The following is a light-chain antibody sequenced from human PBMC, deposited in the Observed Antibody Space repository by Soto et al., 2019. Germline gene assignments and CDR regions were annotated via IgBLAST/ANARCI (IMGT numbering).Light chain of an antibody. CDR3: AAWDDSLRAVV. J-gene: IGLJ2*01. Sequence: QAVVTQSPSESATPGQRVTISCSGSGSNIGTHAVNWYQQVPGTAPTLLIFRNHQRPSGVPDRFSGSKSGTSASLAISGPQSEDEADYYCAAWDDSLRAVVFGVGTKLTVL. CDR2: RNH. CDR1: GSNIGTHA. V-gene: IGLV1-44*01.